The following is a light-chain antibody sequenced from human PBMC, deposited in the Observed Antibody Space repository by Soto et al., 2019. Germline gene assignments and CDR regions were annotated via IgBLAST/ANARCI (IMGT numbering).Light chain of an antibody. CDR2: ATS. CDR1: QGISND. Sequence: AIQMTQSPSSLSASVGDRVTITCRASQGISNDLGWYQQRPGKAPKLLIYATSNLQTGVPSRFSGSGSGTDFTLTISSLQPEDFATYYCLQDYSYPRTFGQGTKVEIK. V-gene: IGKV1-6*01. CDR3: LQDYSYPRT. J-gene: IGKJ1*01.